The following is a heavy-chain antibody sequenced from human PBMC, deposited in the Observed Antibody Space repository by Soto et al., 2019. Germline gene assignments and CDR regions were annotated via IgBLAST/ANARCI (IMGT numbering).Heavy chain of an antibody. CDR1: GFTFSGYS. CDR2: ISSTRSYI. D-gene: IGHD3-10*01. V-gene: IGHV3-21*01. CDR3: AREYYYGSGSYLGHYDY. J-gene: IGHJ4*02. Sequence: PGGSLRLSCAASGFTFSGYSMSWIRQAPGKGLEWVSSISSTRSYIYYAVSVKGRFTISRDNAKNSLYLQMNSLRAEDTALYYCAREYYYGSGSYLGHYDYWGQGTLVTVSS.